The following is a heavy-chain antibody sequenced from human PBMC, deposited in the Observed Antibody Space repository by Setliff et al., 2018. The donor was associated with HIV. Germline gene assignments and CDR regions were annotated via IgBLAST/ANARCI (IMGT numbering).Heavy chain of an antibody. CDR1: GDSITSGYY. CDR3: ARAYYYDSSAGDWFDP. Sequence: PSETLSLTCTVSGDSITSGYYGGWIRQPPGKGLEWIGYIYYSGSTHYNPSLKSRVTVSVDTSKSQFSLKLSSVTASDTAVYYCARAYYYDSSAGDWFDPWGQGTLVTVSS. V-gene: IGHV4-38-2*02. D-gene: IGHD3-22*01. CDR2: IYYSGST. J-gene: IGHJ5*02.